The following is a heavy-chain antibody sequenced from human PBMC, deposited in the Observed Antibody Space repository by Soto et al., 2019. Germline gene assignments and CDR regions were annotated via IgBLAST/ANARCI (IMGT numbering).Heavy chain of an antibody. CDR2: IYYSGST. V-gene: IGHV4-39*01. J-gene: IGHJ4*02. CDR1: GGSISSSSYY. CDR3: ASQDSNVEAYYFDY. Sequence: SETLSLTCTVSGGSISSSSYYWGWIRQPPGKGLEWIGSIYYSGSTYYNPSLKSRVTISVDTSKNQFSLKLSSVTAADTAVYYCASQDSNVEAYYFDYWGQGTLVTVSS. D-gene: IGHD3-22*01.